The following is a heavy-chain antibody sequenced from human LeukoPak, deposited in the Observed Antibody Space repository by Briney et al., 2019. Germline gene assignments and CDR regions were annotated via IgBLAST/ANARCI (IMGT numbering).Heavy chain of an antibody. CDR2: INHSGST. CDR1: GGSFSGYY. Sequence: SETLSLTCAVYGGSFSGYYWSWIRQPPGKGLEWIGEINHSGSTNYNPSLKSRVTISVDTSKNQFSLKLSSVTAADTAVYYCARLDILTGSVDYWGQGTLVTVSS. D-gene: IGHD3-9*01. CDR3: ARLDILTGSVDY. V-gene: IGHV4-34*01. J-gene: IGHJ4*02.